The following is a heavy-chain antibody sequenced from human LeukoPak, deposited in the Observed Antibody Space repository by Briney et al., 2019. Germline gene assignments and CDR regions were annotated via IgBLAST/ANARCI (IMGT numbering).Heavy chain of an antibody. CDR3: ERGNYYDSSGYYGY. CDR2: INHSGST. V-gene: IGHV4-34*01. D-gene: IGHD3-22*01. CDR1: SGSFSGYY. J-gene: IGHJ4*02. Sequence: SETLSLTCAVYSGSFSGYYWSWIRQPPGKGLEWSWEINHSGSTNYNPSLKSRVPISVDTSKNQFSLKLRSVTAADTAVYYCERGNYYDSSGYYGYWGQGTLVTVSS.